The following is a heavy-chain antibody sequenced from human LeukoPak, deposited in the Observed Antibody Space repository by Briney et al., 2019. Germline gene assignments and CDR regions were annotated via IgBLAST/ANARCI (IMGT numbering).Heavy chain of an antibody. CDR1: GSHLTNNW. V-gene: IGHV5-51*01. D-gene: IGHD6-13*01. J-gene: IGHJ5*02. CDR2: IYPGYSDA. Sequence: GGSLQISCKISGSHLTNNWIGWVRQVPGKGLEWMGLIYPGYSDAKYSPSFQGQVTLSVDASISTAYLQLSGLRASDTAIYYCVRFALTSSLDHWGQGTLVTVSS. CDR3: VRFALTSSLDH.